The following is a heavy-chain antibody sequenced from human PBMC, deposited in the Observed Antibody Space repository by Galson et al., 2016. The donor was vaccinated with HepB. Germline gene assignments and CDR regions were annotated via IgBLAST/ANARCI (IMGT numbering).Heavy chain of an antibody. CDR1: GFTFSNYG. D-gene: IGHD4-17*01. V-gene: IGHV3-33*01. CDR2: VWYDGETK. CDR3: AREGADGDFRDAFDF. J-gene: IGHJ3*01. Sequence: SLRLSCAASGFTFSNYGMHWVRQTPDKGLEWVAIVWYDGETKYYGDSVKGRFTISRDNSKNTLYLQMNSLRVEDTAVYYCAREGADGDFRDAFDFWGQGTMVTVSS.